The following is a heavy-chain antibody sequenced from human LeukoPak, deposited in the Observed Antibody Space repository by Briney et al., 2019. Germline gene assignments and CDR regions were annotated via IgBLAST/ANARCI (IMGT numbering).Heavy chain of an antibody. J-gene: IGHJ4*02. V-gene: IGHV3-33*03. CDR2: IAYDGSLQ. Sequence: GTSLRLSCAASGFAFTSYGIHWLRQAPGKGLDWVAFIAYDGSLQYYGDSVKGRFTISRDNSENTVYLEMNSLRADDTGVYFCAKSLYTSLLGEAFDQWGQGTLVTVSS. CDR3: AKSLYTSLLGEAFDQ. D-gene: IGHD2-2*02. CDR1: GFAFTSYG.